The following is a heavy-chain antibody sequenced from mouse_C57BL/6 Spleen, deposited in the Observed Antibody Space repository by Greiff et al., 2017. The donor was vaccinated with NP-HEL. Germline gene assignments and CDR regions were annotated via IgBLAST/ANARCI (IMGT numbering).Heavy chain of an antibody. CDR1: GYTFTSYW. V-gene: IGHV1-69*01. CDR2: IDPSDSYT. Sequence: VQLQQPGAELVMPGASVKLSCKASGYTFTSYWMHWVQQRPGQGLEWIGEIDPSDSYTNYNQKFKGQSTLTVDKSSSTAYLQLSRLTSEDSAVYYCARDYDRGGARDYWGQGTSVTVSS. D-gene: IGHD2-4*01. CDR3: ARDYDRGGARDY. J-gene: IGHJ4*01.